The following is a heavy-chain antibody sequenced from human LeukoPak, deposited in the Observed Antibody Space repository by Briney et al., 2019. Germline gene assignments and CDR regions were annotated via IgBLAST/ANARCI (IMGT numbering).Heavy chain of an antibody. CDR1: GFTFSSYS. Sequence: PGGSLRLSRAASGFTFSSYSMNWVRQAPGKGLEWVSYISSSSSIIYYADSVKGRFTISRDNAKNSLYLQMNSLRAEDTAVYYCASYGSGIQKPGDYWGQGTLVTVSS. D-gene: IGHD3-10*01. CDR3: ASYGSGIQKPGDY. J-gene: IGHJ4*02. V-gene: IGHV3-48*01. CDR2: ISSSSSII.